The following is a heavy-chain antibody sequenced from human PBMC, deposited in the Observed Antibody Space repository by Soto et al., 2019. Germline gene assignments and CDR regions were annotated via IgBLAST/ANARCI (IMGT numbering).Heavy chain of an antibody. CDR2: IYYSGST. D-gene: IGHD4-17*01. CDR3: ARDRNDYGANYFDY. V-gene: IGHV4-31*03. CDR1: GGSISSGGYY. J-gene: IGHJ4*02. Sequence: SETLSLTCTVSGGSISSGGYYWSWIRQHPGKGLEWIGYIYYSGSTYYNPSLKSRVTISVDTSKNQFSLKLSSVTAADTAVYYCARDRNDYGANYFDYWGQGTLVTVSA.